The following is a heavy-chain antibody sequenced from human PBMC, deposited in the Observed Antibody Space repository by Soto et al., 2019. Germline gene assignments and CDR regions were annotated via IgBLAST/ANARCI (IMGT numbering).Heavy chain of an antibody. CDR3: VRCVDYYYGMDV. V-gene: IGHV4-39*01. CDR1: GGSISSGDYY. D-gene: IGHD2-21*01. Sequence: SETLSLTCTVSGGSISSGDYYWSWIRQPPGKDLEWIGSIYYSGSTYYNPSLKSRVTISVDTSKHQFSLKLSSVTAADTAVYYCVRCVDYYYGMDVWGQGTTVTVSS. CDR2: IYYSGST. J-gene: IGHJ6*02.